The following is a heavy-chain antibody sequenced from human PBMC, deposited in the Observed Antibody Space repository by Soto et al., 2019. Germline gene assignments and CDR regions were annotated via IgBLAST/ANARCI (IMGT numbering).Heavy chain of an antibody. J-gene: IGHJ3*02. V-gene: IGHV3-7*01. CDR2: IKQDGSEE. Sequence: GGSLRLSCAASGFTLSSYWMSWVRQAPGKGLEWVANIKQDGSEEYYVDSLKGRFTISRDNAKDSLYLQMNSLRAEDTAVYYCARDPFGSDSGSYAAFDIWGQGTMVTVSS. CDR1: GFTLSSYW. D-gene: IGHD3-10*01. CDR3: ARDPFGSDSGSYAAFDI.